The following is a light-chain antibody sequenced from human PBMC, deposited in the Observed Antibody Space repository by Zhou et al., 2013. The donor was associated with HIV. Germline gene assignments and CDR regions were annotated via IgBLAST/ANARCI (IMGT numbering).Light chain of an antibody. J-gene: IGKJ4*01. V-gene: IGKV1-8*01. CDR3: QQLNSYPLT. CDR1: QAISTY. Sequence: AIQITQSPSSLSASTGDRVTITCRASQAISTYLAWYQQRPGKAPEILIYAASTLQTGVPSRFSGSGSGTEFTLTISCLQSEDFATYYCQQLNSYPLTFGGGTKVEIK. CDR2: AAS.